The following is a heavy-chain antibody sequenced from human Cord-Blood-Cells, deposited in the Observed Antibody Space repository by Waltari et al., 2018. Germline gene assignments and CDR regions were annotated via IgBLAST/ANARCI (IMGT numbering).Heavy chain of an antibody. CDR3: ASGVPYDFWSGYYWGGWFDP. J-gene: IGHJ5*02. Sequence: QVQLQESGPGLVKPSETLSLTCTVSGGSISSYYWSWIRPPPGTGLEWIGYIYYSGSTNYNPSLKSRVTISVDTSKNQFSLKLSSVTAADTAVYYCASGVPYDFWSGYYWGGWFDPWGQGTLVTVSS. CDR1: GGSISSYY. CDR2: IYYSGST. V-gene: IGHV4-59*01. D-gene: IGHD3-3*01.